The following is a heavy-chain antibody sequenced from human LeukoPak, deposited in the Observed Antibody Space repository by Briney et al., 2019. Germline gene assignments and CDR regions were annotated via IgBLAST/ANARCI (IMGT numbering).Heavy chain of an antibody. D-gene: IGHD2/OR15-2a*01. CDR2: ITVSGAGT. Sequence: PGGSLRLSCAASGFTFSNYGMSWVRQAPGKGLEWVSTITVSGAGTSYPDSVKGRFIISRDNSKNTLYLQMNSLRAEGTAVYYCVSFYETYWGRGTLVTVSS. J-gene: IGHJ4*02. V-gene: IGHV3-23*01. CDR1: GFTFSNYG. CDR3: VSFYETY.